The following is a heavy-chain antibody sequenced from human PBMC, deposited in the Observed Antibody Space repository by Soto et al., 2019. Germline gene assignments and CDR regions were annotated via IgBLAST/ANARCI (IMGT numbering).Heavy chain of an antibody. Sequence: SGPTLVQPTQTLTLTCTFSGFSLSTSGVGVGWIRQPPGKALEWLALIYWDDDKRYSPSLKSRLTITKDTSKNQVVLTMTNMDPVDTATYYCAHRPGSNYYVSWFDPWGQGTLVTVSS. D-gene: IGHD3-10*02. J-gene: IGHJ5*02. CDR1: GFSLSTSGVG. CDR3: AHRPGSNYYVSWFDP. V-gene: IGHV2-5*02. CDR2: IYWDDDK.